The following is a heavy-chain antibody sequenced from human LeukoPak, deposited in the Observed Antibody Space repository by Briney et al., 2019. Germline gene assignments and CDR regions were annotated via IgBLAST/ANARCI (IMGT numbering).Heavy chain of an antibody. J-gene: IGHJ6*02. V-gene: IGHV3-7*01. D-gene: IGHD1-1*01. Sequence: GGSLRLSCAVSGLILSNNSMTWVRQAPGKGLEWVASIKQDGSEKYYVDSVKGRFTISRDDAKNSLYLEMNSLRAEDTALYYCVRNRYNLDVWGQGTTVTVSS. CDR1: GLILSNNS. CDR2: IKQDGSEK. CDR3: VRNRYNLDV.